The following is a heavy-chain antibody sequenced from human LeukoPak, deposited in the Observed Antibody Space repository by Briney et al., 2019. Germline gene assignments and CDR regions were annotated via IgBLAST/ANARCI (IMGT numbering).Heavy chain of an antibody. CDR3: AKAELGVDTFFDY. D-gene: IGHD3-3*01. CDR2: LYSGGTT. CDR1: GLSVINNY. V-gene: IGHV3-53*01. Sequence: QPGGSLRLSCVASGLSVINNYMTWVRQAPGKGLEWVSVLYSGGTTYYADSVKGRFTISRDNSKNTLYLQMNSLRAEDTAFYYCAKAELGVDTFFDYWGQGTLVTVSS. J-gene: IGHJ4*02.